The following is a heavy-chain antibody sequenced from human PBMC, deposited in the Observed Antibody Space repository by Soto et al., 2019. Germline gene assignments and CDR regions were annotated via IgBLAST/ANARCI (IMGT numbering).Heavy chain of an antibody. CDR3: VRVSQSEWAFDF. Sequence: EVQLVESGGGLVQPGGSLRLSCAASGFTFSSYDMHWVRRATGKGLEWVSGIGTAGDPYYPGSVKGRFTISRENAKNSLYLQMNSLRAGDTAVYYCVRVSQSEWAFDFWGQGTMVTVSS. J-gene: IGHJ3*01. CDR1: GFTFSSYD. CDR2: IGTAGDP. D-gene: IGHD2-8*01. V-gene: IGHV3-13*05.